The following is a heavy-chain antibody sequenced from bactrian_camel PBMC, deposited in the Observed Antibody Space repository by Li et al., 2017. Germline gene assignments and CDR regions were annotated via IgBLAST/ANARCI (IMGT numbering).Heavy chain of an antibody. V-gene: IGHV3S40*01. CDR2: VYFGGGST. Sequence: VQLVESGGGSVQPGGSLRLSCGASGHTYSSNCMGWFRQAPGKEREGVAFVYFGGGSTYYADSAKGRFTISQDNAKNTVYLQMNSLKPEDTAMYYCAARGPYCYTKLSVRDFTYWGQGTQVTVS. J-gene: IGHJ6*01. CDR1: GHTYSSNC. D-gene: IGHD2*01. CDR3: AARGPYCYTKLSVRDFTY.